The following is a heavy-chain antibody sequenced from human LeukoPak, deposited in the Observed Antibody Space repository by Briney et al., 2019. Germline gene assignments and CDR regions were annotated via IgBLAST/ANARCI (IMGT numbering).Heavy chain of an antibody. Sequence: SETLSLTCTVSGGSISSYYWSWIWQPPGKGLEWIGYIYYSGSTNYNPSLKSRVTISVDTSKNQFSLKLSSVTAADTAVYYCARQGYYSEDWFDPWGQGTLVTVSS. V-gene: IGHV4-59*01. CDR3: ARQGYYSEDWFDP. CDR1: GGSISSYY. CDR2: IYYSGST. J-gene: IGHJ5*02. D-gene: IGHD3-22*01.